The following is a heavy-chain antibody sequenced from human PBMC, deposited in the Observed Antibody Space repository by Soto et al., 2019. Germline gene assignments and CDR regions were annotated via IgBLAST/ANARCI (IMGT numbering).Heavy chain of an antibody. CDR3: ARHSPTYYFDY. Sequence: PSETLSLTCTVSGGSISSYYWSWIRQPPGKGLEWIGYIYYSGSTNYNPSLKSRVTISVDTSKNQFSLKLSSVTAADTAVYYCARHSPTYYFDYWGQGTLVTVSS. CDR1: GGSISSYY. J-gene: IGHJ4*02. V-gene: IGHV4-59*08. CDR2: IYYSGST.